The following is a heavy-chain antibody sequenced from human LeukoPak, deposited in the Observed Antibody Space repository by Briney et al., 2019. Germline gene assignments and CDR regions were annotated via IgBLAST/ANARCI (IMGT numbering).Heavy chain of an antibody. V-gene: IGHV4-4*07. CDR1: NGSISIYY. CDR2: IYTSGTT. J-gene: IGHJ3*02. CDR3: ARATDRTYDFWSGYGDAFDI. Sequence: SETLSLTCTVSNGSISIYYWSWIRQPAGKGLEWIGRIYTSGTTNYNPSLKSRVTMSVDTSKNHFSLKLSSVTAADTAVYYCARATDRTYDFWSGYGDAFDIWGQGTMVTVSS. D-gene: IGHD3-3*01.